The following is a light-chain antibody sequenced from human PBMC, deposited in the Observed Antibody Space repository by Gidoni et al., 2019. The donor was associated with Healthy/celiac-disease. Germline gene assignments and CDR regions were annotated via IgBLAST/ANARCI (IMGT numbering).Light chain of an antibody. Sequence: AILLTQSPSSFSASTGDRVTITCRASQSISSYLAWYQQKPGKAPKLLTYAASTWQSGVPARFSGSGSGTDFTLTISCLQAEDFATYYCQQDDSYPETFGGGTKVEIK. V-gene: IGKV1-8*01. CDR3: QQDDSYPET. CDR2: AAS. CDR1: QSISSY. J-gene: IGKJ4*01.